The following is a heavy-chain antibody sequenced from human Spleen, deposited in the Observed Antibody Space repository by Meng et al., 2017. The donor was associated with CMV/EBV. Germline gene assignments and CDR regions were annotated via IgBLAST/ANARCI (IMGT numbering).Heavy chain of an antibody. Sequence: QITLTESGPPLVKPQQTLTLTWHFSGFSRITSGVGVGWIRQPPGKALEWLALIYWDDDKRYSPSLKSRLTITKDTSKNQVVLTMTNMDPVDTATYYCAHTLYYYDSSGYYHYWGQGTLVTVSS. J-gene: IGHJ4*02. CDR1: GFSRITSGVG. D-gene: IGHD3-22*01. CDR2: IYWDDDK. V-gene: IGHV2-5*02. CDR3: AHTLYYYDSSGYYHY.